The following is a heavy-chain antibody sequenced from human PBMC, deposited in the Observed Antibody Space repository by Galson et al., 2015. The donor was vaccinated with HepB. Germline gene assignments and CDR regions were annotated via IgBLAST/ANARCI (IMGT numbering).Heavy chain of an antibody. CDR2: IYYSGST. Sequence: LSLTCTVSGGSISSGGYYWSWIRQHPGKGLEWIGYIYYSGSTYYNPSLKSRVTISVDTSKNQFSLKLSSVTAADTAVYYCARDPSGGSGSASGAFDIWGQGTMVTVSS. CDR3: ARDPSGGSGSASGAFDI. V-gene: IGHV4-31*03. CDR1: GGSISSGGYY. D-gene: IGHD3-10*01. J-gene: IGHJ3*02.